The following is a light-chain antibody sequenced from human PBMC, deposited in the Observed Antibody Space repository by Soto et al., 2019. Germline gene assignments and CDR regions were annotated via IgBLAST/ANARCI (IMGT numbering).Light chain of an antibody. CDR3: QQRSNWPPNA. Sequence: EIVLTQSPATLSLSPGXRATLFCRASQSVSSYLAWYQQKPGQAPRLLIYDASNRATGIPARFSGSGSGTDFTLTISSLEPEDFAVYYCQQRSNWPPNAFGQGTKEDIK. J-gene: IGKJ2*01. CDR2: DAS. V-gene: IGKV3-11*01. CDR1: QSVSSY.